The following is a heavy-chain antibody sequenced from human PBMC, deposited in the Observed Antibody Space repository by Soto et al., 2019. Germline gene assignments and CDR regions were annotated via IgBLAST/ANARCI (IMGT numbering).Heavy chain of an antibody. Sequence: QPGGSLRLSCAASGFTFSSYAMHWVRQAPGKGLEWVAVISYDGSNKYYADSVKGRFTISRDNSKNTLYLQMNSLRAEDTAVYYCARGSIAARDYYYYGMDVWGQGTTVTVSS. V-gene: IGHV3-30-3*01. D-gene: IGHD6-6*01. J-gene: IGHJ6*02. CDR2: ISYDGSNK. CDR1: GFTFSSYA. CDR3: ARGSIAARDYYYYGMDV.